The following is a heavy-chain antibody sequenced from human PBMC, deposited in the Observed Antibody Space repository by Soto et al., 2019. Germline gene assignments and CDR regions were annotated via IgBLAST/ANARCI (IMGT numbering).Heavy chain of an antibody. D-gene: IGHD2-2*01. J-gene: IGHJ3*02. Sequence: SETLSLTCAVYGGSFSGYYCSWIRQPPGKGLEWLGEINNSGSTNSNPSLKRRVTISVETPKNQISLKLSPVTAADTAVYYCARHTLLGYCSSASCSRGARAFDIWGQGTMVTVSS. CDR1: GGSFSGYY. V-gene: IGHV4-34*01. CDR3: ARHTLLGYCSSASCSRGARAFDI. CDR2: INNSGST.